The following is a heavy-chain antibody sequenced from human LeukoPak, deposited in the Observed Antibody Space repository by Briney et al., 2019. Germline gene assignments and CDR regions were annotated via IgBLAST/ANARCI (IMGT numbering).Heavy chain of an antibody. CDR1: GYTFTTYA. CDR3: ARGIVVQPSANWLDP. CDR2: INADDGNT. J-gene: IGHJ5*02. D-gene: IGHD2-2*01. Sequence: ASVKVSCKTSGYTFTTYAIHWVRQAPGQRLEWMGLINADDGNTRYSQRFQGRVTITRDTSANTAYMELSSLRFEDTAVYYCARGIVVQPSANWLDPWGQGTPVTVSS. V-gene: IGHV1-3*01.